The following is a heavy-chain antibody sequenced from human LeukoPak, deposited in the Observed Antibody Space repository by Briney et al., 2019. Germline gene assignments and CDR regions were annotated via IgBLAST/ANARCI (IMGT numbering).Heavy chain of an antibody. CDR2: IIPIFGTA. V-gene: IGHV1-69*05. Sequence: GASVKVSCKASGGTFSSYAISWVRQAPGRGLEWMGGIIPIFGTANYAQKFQGRVTITTDESTSTAYMELSSLRSEDTAVYYCARHYYDSSGYYIGGYWFDPWGQGTLVTVSS. CDR3: ARHYYDSSGYYIGGYWFDP. D-gene: IGHD3-22*01. CDR1: GGTFSSYA. J-gene: IGHJ5*02.